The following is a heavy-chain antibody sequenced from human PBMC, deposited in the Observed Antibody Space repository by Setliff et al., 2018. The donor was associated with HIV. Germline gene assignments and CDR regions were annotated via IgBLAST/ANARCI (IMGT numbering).Heavy chain of an antibody. V-gene: IGHV3-23*01. CDR2: ITGGGDHT. J-gene: IGHJ4*02. Sequence: GGSLRLSCASSGFTFSSYAMNWVRQAPGKGLEWVSAITGGGDHTYYADSVKGRFTISRDNSRNTVYLQMNSLRADDTAVYYCAKLGGSGSYSNAFDYWGQGTLVTVSS. CDR1: GFTFSSYA. CDR3: AKLGGSGSYSNAFDY. D-gene: IGHD3-10*01.